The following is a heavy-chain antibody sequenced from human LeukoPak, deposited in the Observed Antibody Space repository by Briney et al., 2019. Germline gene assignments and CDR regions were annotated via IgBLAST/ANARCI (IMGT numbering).Heavy chain of an antibody. D-gene: IGHD1-26*01. CDR3: AKDPFLVGATNFDY. CDR2: ISGSGGST. CDR1: GFTFEADG. J-gene: IGHJ4*02. V-gene: IGHV3-23*01. Sequence: GGSLRLSCAASGFTFEADGMSWVRQAPGKGLEWVSAISGSGGSTHYADSVKGRFTISRDNSKNTLYLQMNSLRAEDTAVYYCAKDPFLVGATNFDYWGQGTLVTVSS.